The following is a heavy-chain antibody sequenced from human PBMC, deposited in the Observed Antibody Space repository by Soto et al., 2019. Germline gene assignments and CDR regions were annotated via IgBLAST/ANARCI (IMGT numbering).Heavy chain of an antibody. J-gene: IGHJ3*02. D-gene: IGHD3-16*01. CDR1: GYTFTGYY. V-gene: IGHV1-2*04. Sequence: ASVKVSCKASGYTFTGYYMHWVRQAPGQGLEWMGWINPNSGGTNYAQKFQGWVTMTRDTSISTAYMELSRLRSDDTAVYYCARGEEFGNPWAAFDIWGQGTMVTVSS. CDR2: INPNSGGT. CDR3: ARGEEFGNPWAAFDI.